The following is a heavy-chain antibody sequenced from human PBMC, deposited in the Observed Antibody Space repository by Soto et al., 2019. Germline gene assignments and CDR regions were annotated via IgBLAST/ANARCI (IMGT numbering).Heavy chain of an antibody. Sequence: EVQLLESGGGLVQPGGSLTLSCAASGFRFSSYVMSWVRQAPGKGLEWVSTLIGGGGDRFYADSVKGRFTISRDNSQNXVYXXXXXXXXXXXXXXXXXXXXXXXXDCSGHTCLTLGPLDMWGQGTLVTVSS. D-gene: IGHD2-15*01. V-gene: IGHV3-23*01. CDR2: LIGGGGDR. CDR3: XXXXXXXXDCSGHTCLTLGPLDM. CDR1: GFRFSSYV. J-gene: IGHJ3*02.